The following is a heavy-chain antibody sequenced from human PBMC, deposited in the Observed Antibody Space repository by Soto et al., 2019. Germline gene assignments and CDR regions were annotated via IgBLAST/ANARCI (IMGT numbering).Heavy chain of an antibody. D-gene: IGHD6-13*01. CDR1: GGSISSYY. V-gene: IGHV4-59*01. J-gene: IGHJ6*02. CDR3: SRDQPGIPAAGYYYYYGMDV. CDR2: IYYSGST. Sequence: PSATLALTCTVSGGSISSYYLSWIRQPPGKGLEWIGYIYYSGSTNYNPSLKSRVTISVGTSKNQFSLKLSSVTAADTAVYYCSRDQPGIPAAGYYYYYGMDVWGQGTTVTVSS.